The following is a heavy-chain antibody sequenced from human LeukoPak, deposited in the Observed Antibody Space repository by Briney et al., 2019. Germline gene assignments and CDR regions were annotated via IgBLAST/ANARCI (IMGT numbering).Heavy chain of an antibody. CDR3: AREVAGYDILTGYLLYYMDV. Sequence: SETLSLTCAVYGGSLSGYYWSWIRQPPGKGLEWIGEINHSGSTNYNPSLKSRVTISVDTSKNQFSLKLSSVTAADTAVYYCAREVAGYDILTGYLLYYMDVWGKGTTVTISS. J-gene: IGHJ6*03. D-gene: IGHD3-9*01. CDR2: INHSGST. V-gene: IGHV4-34*01. CDR1: GGSLSGYY.